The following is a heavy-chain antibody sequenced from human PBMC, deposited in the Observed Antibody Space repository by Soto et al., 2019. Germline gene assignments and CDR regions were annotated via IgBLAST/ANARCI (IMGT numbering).Heavy chain of an antibody. CDR2: ISYDGSKK. CDR1: GFTFSSYA. CDR3: GKDRSAVTARCEDV. D-gene: IGHD2-2*01. J-gene: IGHJ6*02. V-gene: IGHV3-30*18. Sequence: QVQLVESGGGVVQPGRSLRLSCAASGFTFSSYAMHWVRQAPGKGLEWVAVISYDGSKKYYTDSVKGRFTSPRDNFKNTPYLQRDDLSAVDTAVYYWGKDRSAVTARCEDVWGQGTTVTV.